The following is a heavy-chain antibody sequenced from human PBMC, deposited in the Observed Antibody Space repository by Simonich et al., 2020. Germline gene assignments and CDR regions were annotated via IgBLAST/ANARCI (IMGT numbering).Heavy chain of an antibody. J-gene: IGHJ3*02. CDR1: GFTFSSYW. V-gene: IGHV3-74*01. CDR3: ARDYSNYDAFDI. D-gene: IGHD4-4*01. Sequence: EVQLVESGGGLVQPGGSLRLSCAASGFTFSSYWMHWVRQAPGKGLGGVSGINSDGSSTSYADSVKGRVTISRDNAKNTLYLQMNSLRAEDTAVYYCARDYSNYDAFDIWGQGTMVTVSS. CDR2: INSDGSST.